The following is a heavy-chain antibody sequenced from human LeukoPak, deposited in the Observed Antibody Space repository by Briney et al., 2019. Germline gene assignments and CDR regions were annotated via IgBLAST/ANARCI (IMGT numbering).Heavy chain of an antibody. D-gene: IGHD1-26*01. CDR2: IRYDGSNK. CDR1: GFTFSSYG. Sequence: GGSLRLSCAASGFTFSSYGMHWVRQAPGKGLEWVAFIRYDGSNKHYADSVKGRFTISRDSSKNTLYLQMNSLRAEDTAVYYCAKTTSGSYYLFDYWGQGILVTVSS. J-gene: IGHJ4*02. CDR3: AKTTSGSYYLFDY. V-gene: IGHV3-30*02.